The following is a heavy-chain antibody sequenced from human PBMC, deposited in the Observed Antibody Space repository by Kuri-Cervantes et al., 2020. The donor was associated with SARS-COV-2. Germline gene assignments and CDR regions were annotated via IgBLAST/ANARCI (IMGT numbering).Heavy chain of an antibody. CDR1: GFTFSGYW. V-gene: IGHV3-74*01. CDR3: VRGGEHWNFDY. D-gene: IGHD1-1*01. Sequence: GESLKISCAASGFTFSGYWIHWVRQAPGKGLVWVSRINPDGSYTHNADSVKGRFTLSRDNAKNMLFLQMNSLRAEDTAVYYCVRGGEHWNFDYWGQGTLVTVSS. CDR2: INPDGSYT. J-gene: IGHJ4*02.